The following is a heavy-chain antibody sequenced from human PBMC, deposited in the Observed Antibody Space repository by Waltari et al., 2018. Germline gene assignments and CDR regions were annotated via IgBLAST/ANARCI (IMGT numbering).Heavy chain of an antibody. CDR1: GYTLTELS. CDR2: FDPEDGET. Sequence: QVQLVQSGAEVKKPGASVKVSCKVSGYTLTELSMHWVRQARGKGLEWMGGFDPEDGETIYAQKFQGRVTMTEDTSTDTAYMELSSLRSEDTAVYYCATGEGWTAPYYYYYGMDVWGQGTTVTVSS. CDR3: ATGEGWTAPYYYYYGMDV. D-gene: IGHD1-26*01. V-gene: IGHV1-24*01. J-gene: IGHJ6*02.